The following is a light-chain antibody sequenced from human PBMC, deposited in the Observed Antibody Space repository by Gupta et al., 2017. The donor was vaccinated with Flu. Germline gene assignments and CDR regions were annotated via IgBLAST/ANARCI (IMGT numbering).Light chain of an antibody. CDR2: ATS. J-gene: IGKJ1*01. CDR1: QVITSY. Sequence: PSFLSASVGDRVSISCRASQVITSYLNWYQQRPGKAPTLLIYATSNLQSGVPSRFSGSGSGTDFTLTISSLQPEDFATYYCQQSDSTPRTFGEGTKVEIK. V-gene: IGKV1-39*01. CDR3: QQSDSTPRT.